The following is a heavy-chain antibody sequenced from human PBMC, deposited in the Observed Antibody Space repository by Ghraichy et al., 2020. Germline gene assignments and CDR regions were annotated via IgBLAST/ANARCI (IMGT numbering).Heavy chain of an antibody. CDR1: GFTFSTYA. Sequence: GGSLRLSCAASGFTFSTYAMRWVRQAPGKGLEWVSGISGSGEITYYADSVKGRFTISRDTSTNTLYLQMNSLRAEDTAVYYCAKSQGKWSFDCWGQGTLVPVSS. D-gene: IGHD2-15*01. V-gene: IGHV3-23*01. CDR3: AKSQGKWSFDC. J-gene: IGHJ4*02. CDR2: ISGSGEIT.